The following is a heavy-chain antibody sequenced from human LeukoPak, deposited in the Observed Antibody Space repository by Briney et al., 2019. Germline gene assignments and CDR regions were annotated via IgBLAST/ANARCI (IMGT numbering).Heavy chain of an antibody. CDR1: GFSFSDFW. CDR3: ARDGHGYSTY. J-gene: IGHJ4*02. V-gene: IGHV3-7*01. D-gene: IGHD1-26*01. Sequence: PGGSLRLSCAASGFSFSDFWMSWVRQAPGKGLEWVANIDQDGYEKYYVDSVEGRFTISRDNAKNSLYLQMNSLRAEDTAVYYCARDGHGYSTYWGQRTLVTVSS. CDR2: IDQDGYEK.